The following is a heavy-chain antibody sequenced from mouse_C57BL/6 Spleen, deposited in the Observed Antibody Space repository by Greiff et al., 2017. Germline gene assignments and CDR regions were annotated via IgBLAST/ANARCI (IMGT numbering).Heavy chain of an antibody. D-gene: IGHD2-4*01. CDR3: VSNYDYGNYFDY. CDR1: GFSFNTYA. CDR2: IRSKSNNYAT. J-gene: IGHJ2*01. V-gene: IGHV10-1*01. Sequence: GGGLVQPKGSLKLSCAASGFSFNTYAMNWVRQAPGKGLEWVARIRSKSNNYATYYADSVKDRFTISRDDSESMLYLQMNNLKTEDTAMYYCVSNYDYGNYFDYWGQGTTLTVSS.